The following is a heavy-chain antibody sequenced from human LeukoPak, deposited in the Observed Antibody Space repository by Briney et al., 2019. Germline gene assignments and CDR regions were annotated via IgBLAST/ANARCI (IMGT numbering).Heavy chain of an antibody. Sequence: GGSLRLSCAASGFTFSSYGMHWVRQAPGKGLEWVAFIRYDGSNKYYADSVKGRFTISRDNSKNTLYLQMNSLRAEDTAVYYCAKAGYSSSWYYYYYYMDVWGKGTTVTISS. V-gene: IGHV3-30*02. D-gene: IGHD6-13*01. CDR2: IRYDGSNK. CDR1: GFTFSSYG. CDR3: AKAGYSSSWYYYYYYMDV. J-gene: IGHJ6*03.